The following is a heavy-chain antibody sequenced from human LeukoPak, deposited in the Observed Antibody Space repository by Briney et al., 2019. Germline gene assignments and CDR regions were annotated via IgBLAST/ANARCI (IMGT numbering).Heavy chain of an antibody. CDR3: AVSRIVGAVDVFDM. D-gene: IGHD1-26*01. V-gene: IGHV3-66*01. CDR1: GFTVSSNY. Sequence: PGGSLRLSCAASGFTVSSNYMSWVRQAPGKGLEWVSVIYSGGNTYYADSVKGRFTISSDNSKNTVSLQMNSLRDEDTAVYFCAVSRIVGAVDVFDMWGQGTMVTVSS. CDR2: IYSGGNT. J-gene: IGHJ3*02.